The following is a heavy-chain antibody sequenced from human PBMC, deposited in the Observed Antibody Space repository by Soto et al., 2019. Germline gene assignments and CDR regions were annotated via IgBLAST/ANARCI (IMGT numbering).Heavy chain of an antibody. D-gene: IGHD2-8*01. CDR1: GFTFSSYA. CDR3: AKDEVPLYCTNGVCYPSGAYGMDV. CDR2: ISGSGGST. J-gene: IGHJ6*02. Sequence: GGSLRLSCAASGFTFSSYAMSWVRQAPGKGLEWVSAISGSGGSTYYAGSVKGGFTITRDNSKNTPYLQMNSLRAEDTAVYYCAKDEVPLYCTNGVCYPSGAYGMDVWGQGTTVTVSS. V-gene: IGHV3-23*01.